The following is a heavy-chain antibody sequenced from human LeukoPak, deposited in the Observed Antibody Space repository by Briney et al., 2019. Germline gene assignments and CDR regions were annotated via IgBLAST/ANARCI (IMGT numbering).Heavy chain of an antibody. V-gene: IGHV4-59*01. CDR2: IYYSGST. J-gene: IGHJ5*02. D-gene: IGHD2-15*01. CDR3: ARGPVGNWLDP. CDR1: GGSISSYY. Sequence: SETLSLTCTVSGGSISSYYWSWIRQPPGKGLEWIGYIYYSGSTNYNPSLKSRVTISVDTSKNQFSLKLSSVTAADTAVYYCARGPVGNWLDPWGQGTLVTVSS.